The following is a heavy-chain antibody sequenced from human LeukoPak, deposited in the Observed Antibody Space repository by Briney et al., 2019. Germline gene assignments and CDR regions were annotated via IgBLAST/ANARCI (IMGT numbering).Heavy chain of an antibody. J-gene: IGHJ4*02. Sequence: GGSLRLYCAASGFTCDDYAMHWVRQAPGHGLKWITGLSWYSGSIGYADSVKGRFTISRDNAKNSLYLQMNSLRAEDTALYYCAKDGPYGDYSYYFDYWGQGTLVTVSS. D-gene: IGHD4-17*01. CDR3: AKDGPYGDYSYYFDY. V-gene: IGHV3-9*01. CDR1: GFTCDDYA. CDR2: LSWYSGSI.